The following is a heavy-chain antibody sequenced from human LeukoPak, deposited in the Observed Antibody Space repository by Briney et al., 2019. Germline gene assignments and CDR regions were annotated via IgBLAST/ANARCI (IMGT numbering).Heavy chain of an antibody. D-gene: IGHD3-3*01. J-gene: IGHJ4*02. CDR2: ISSSSSYI. Sequence: GGSLRLSRAASGFTFSSYSMNWVRQAPGKGLEWVSSISSSSSYIYYADSVKGRFTISRDNAKNSLYLQMNSLRAEDTAVYYCARDSGEYYDFWSGYSRPDYWGQGTLVTVSS. CDR3: ARDSGEYYDFWSGYSRPDY. V-gene: IGHV3-21*01. CDR1: GFTFSSYS.